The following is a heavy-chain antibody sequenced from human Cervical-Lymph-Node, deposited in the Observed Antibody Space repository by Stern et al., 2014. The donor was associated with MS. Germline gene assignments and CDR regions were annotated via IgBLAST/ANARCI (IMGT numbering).Heavy chain of an antibody. J-gene: IGHJ4*02. CDR2: ISYDGSNK. V-gene: IGHV3-30*18. D-gene: IGHD3-10*02. Sequence: VQLVESGGGLVQPGGSLRLSCAASGFTFSSYWMSWVRQAPGKGLEWVAVISYDGSNKYYADSVKGRFTISRDNSKNTLYLQMNSLRAEDTAVYYCAKDSKMLALDYWGQGTLVTVSS. CDR1: GFTFSSYW. CDR3: AKDSKMLALDY.